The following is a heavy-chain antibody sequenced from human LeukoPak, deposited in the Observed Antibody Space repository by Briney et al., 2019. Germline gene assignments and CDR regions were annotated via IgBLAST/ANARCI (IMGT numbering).Heavy chain of an antibody. Sequence: GGSLRLSCAASGFTFSTYAMSWVRQAPGKGLEWVSANSGGGDNTYYADSVKGRFTISRDNSKNTLYLQMNSLRAEDTAVYYCAKDRIGVDWLLWVPFDYWGQGTLVTVSS. CDR3: AKDRIGVDWLLWVPFDY. J-gene: IGHJ4*02. V-gene: IGHV3-23*01. D-gene: IGHD3-9*01. CDR2: NSGGGDNT. CDR1: GFTFSTYA.